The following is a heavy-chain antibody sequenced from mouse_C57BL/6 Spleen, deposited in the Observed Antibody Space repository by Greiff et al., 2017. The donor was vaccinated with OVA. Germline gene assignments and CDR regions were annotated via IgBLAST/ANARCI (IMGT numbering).Heavy chain of an antibody. J-gene: IGHJ4*01. Sequence: QVQLKQPGAELVRPGSSVKLSCKASGYTFTSYWMHWVKQRPIQGLEWIGNIDPSDSETHYNQKFKDKATLTVDKSSSTAYMQLSSLTSEDSAVYYCARGGKLLSDYWGQGTSVTVSS. CDR2: IDPSDSET. V-gene: IGHV1-52*01. CDR3: ARGGKLLSDY. CDR1: GYTFTSYW. D-gene: IGHD2-1*01.